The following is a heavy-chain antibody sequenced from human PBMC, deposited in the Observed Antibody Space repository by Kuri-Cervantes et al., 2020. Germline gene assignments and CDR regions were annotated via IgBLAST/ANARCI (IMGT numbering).Heavy chain of an antibody. J-gene: IGHJ4*02. V-gene: IGHV4-34*01. CDR2: INHSGST. CDR1: GGSFSGYY. Sequence: GSLRLSCAVYGGSFSGYYWSWIRQPPGKGLEWIGEINHSGSTYYNPSLESRLTTSIDTSKNQFSLKLSSVTAADTAVYYCVRLFGIAAAGQIDYWGQGSLVTVSS. CDR3: VRLFGIAAAGQIDY. D-gene: IGHD6-13*01.